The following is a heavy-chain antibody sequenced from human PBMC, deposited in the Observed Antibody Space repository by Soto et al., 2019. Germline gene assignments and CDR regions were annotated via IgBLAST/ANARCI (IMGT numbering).Heavy chain of an antibody. CDR2: INPSGGST. CDR1: GYTFTSYY. D-gene: IGHD3-22*01. J-gene: IGHJ4*02. V-gene: IGHV1-46*01. Sequence: QVQLVQSGAEVKKPGASVKVSCKASGYTFTSYYMHWVRQAPGQGLEWMGIINPSGGSTRYAQKFQGRGSRTRKTFTSTVTMELSRLRSKDTAVYYCARGRNYYDSSGYYHFDYWGQGTLVTGST. CDR3: ARGRNYYDSSGYYHFDY.